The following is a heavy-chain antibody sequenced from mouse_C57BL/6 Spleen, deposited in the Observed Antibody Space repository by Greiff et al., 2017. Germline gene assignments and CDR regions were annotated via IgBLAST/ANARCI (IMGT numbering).Heavy chain of an antibody. CDR1: GYTFTSYW. V-gene: IGHV1-64*01. CDR3: ARRDDYDGGFAY. D-gene: IGHD2-4*01. Sequence: QVQLQQPGAELVKPGASVQLSCKASGYTFTSYWMHWVKQRPGQGLEWIGMIHPNSGSTNYNEKFKSKATLTVDKSSSTAYMQLSSLTSEDSAVYYCARRDDYDGGFAYWGQGTLVTVSA. J-gene: IGHJ3*01. CDR2: IHPNSGST.